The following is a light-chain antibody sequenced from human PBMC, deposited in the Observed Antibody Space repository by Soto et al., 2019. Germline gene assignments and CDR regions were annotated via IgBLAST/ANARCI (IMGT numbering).Light chain of an antibody. Sequence: EIVLTQSPGTLSLSTEEGATLSCRASQSVDRNLAWYQQKPGKAPRLLIYGASTRPTGIPDRFSGRGSGTEVSLTISSLQSEDFEVYYCQQYDSWPLTFGGGTKVDIK. V-gene: IGKV3D-15*01. CDR3: QQYDSWPLT. J-gene: IGKJ4*01. CDR1: QSVDRN. CDR2: GAS.